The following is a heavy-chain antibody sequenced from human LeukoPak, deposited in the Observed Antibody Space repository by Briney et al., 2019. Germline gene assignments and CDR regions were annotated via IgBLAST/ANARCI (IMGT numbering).Heavy chain of an antibody. CDR3: AKGLTYSSSSFYDY. Sequence: PGGSLRLSCAASGFTFSSYGMHWVRQAPGKGLEWVAVISYDGSNKYYADSVKGRFTISRDNAKKSLYLQMNSLRAEDMALYYCAKGLTYSSSSFYDYWGQGTLVTVSS. V-gene: IGHV3-30*18. D-gene: IGHD6-6*01. CDR2: ISYDGSNK. CDR1: GFTFSSYG. J-gene: IGHJ4*02.